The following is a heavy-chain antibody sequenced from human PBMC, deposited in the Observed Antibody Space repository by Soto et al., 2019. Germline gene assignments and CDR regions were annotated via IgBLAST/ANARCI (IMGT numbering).Heavy chain of an antibody. CDR2: VYPGDSDT. CDR1: GYSFTNYL. Sequence: PGESLKISCKASGYSFTNYLVSWVRQMPVKGLEWTRIVYPGDSDTRYSPSFQGQVTISADKSISTAYLQWSSLKASDNAMYYCARQVASTSQKWFERCGRGNLVTVCS. J-gene: IGHJ5*02. D-gene: IGHD2-15*01. CDR3: ARQVASTSQKWFER. V-gene: IGHV5-51*01.